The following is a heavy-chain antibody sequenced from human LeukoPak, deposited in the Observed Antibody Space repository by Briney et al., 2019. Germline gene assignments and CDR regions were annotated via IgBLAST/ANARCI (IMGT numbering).Heavy chain of an antibody. V-gene: IGHV4-39*01. CDR1: GGSISSSSYY. J-gene: IGHJ4*02. D-gene: IGHD5-24*01. Sequence: SETLSLTCTVSGGSISSSSYYWGWIRQPPGKGLEWIGSINYSGSTYYNPSLKSRVTISVDTSKNQFSLKLSSVTAADTAVYYCARGGRWLQPLGFDYWGQGTLVTVSS. CDR2: INYSGST. CDR3: ARGGRWLQPLGFDY.